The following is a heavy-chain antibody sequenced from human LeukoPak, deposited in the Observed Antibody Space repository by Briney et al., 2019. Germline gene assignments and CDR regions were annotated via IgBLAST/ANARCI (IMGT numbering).Heavy chain of an antibody. Sequence: GGSLRLSCAASGFTFSSSAMNWVRQAPGKGLEWVSYISSSGSTIYYADSVKGRFTISRDNAKNSLYLQMTSLRAEDTAVYYCARGTNWGGDDAFDIWGQGTMVTVSS. CDR3: ARGTNWGGDDAFDI. CDR2: ISSSGSTI. J-gene: IGHJ3*02. V-gene: IGHV3-48*03. D-gene: IGHD7-27*01. CDR1: GFTFSSSA.